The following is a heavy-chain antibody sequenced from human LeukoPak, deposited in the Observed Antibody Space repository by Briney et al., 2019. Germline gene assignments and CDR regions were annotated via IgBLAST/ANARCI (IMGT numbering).Heavy chain of an antibody. CDR2: ISAYNGNT. J-gene: IGHJ4*02. CDR3: ARTSYYYGSGSYHYFDY. Sequence: GASVKVSCKASGYTFTSYGISWVRQAPGQGLEWMGWISAYNGNTNYAQKLQGRVTMTTDTSTSTAYMELRSLRSDDTAVYYCARTSYYYGSGSYHYFDYWGQGTLVTVSS. CDR1: GYTFTSYG. D-gene: IGHD3-10*01. V-gene: IGHV1-18*01.